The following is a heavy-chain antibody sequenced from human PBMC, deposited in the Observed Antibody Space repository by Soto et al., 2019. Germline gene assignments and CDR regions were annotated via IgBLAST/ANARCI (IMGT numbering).Heavy chain of an antibody. CDR3: ARSPVAGTVWFDP. CDR1: GFTFSSYS. J-gene: IGHJ5*02. CDR2: ISSSSYI. Sequence: GGSLRLSCAASGFTFSSYSMNWVRQAPGKGLEWVSSISSSSYIYYADSVRGRFTISRDNAKNSLYLQMNSLRAEDTAVYYCARSPVAGTVWFDPWGQGTLVTVSS. D-gene: IGHD6-19*01. V-gene: IGHV3-21*01.